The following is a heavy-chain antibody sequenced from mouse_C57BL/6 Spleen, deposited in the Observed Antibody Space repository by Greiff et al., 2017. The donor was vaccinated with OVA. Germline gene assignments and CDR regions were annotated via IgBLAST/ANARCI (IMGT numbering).Heavy chain of an antibody. V-gene: IGHV1-55*01. D-gene: IGHD2-3*01. CDR2: IYPGSGST. Sequence: QVQLKQPGAELVKPGASVKMSCKASGYTFTSCWITWVKQRPGQGLEWIGDIYPGSGSTNYNEKFKSKATLTVDTSSSTAYMQLSSLTSEDSAVYYCARRLLAFDYWGQGTTLTVSS. CDR3: ARRLLAFDY. J-gene: IGHJ2*01. CDR1: GYTFTSCW.